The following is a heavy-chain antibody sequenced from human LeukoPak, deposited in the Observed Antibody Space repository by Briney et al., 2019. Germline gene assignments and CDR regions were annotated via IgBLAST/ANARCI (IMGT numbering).Heavy chain of an antibody. J-gene: IGHJ4*02. CDR1: GASTSSRY. D-gene: IGHD6-19*01. Sequence: PSDTLSLTCSASGASTSSRYWSWIRLFPGGTLEWIGHIYNAKNTKYNPSLTSRVTISVDTSRNQFSLSLTSLTAADTAIYYCAQTTGWPGFDFWGPGALVTVSS. CDR3: AQTTGWPGFDF. V-gene: IGHV4-59*08. CDR2: IYNAKNT.